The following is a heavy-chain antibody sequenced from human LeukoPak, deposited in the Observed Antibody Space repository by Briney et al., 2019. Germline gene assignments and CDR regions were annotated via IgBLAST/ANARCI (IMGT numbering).Heavy chain of an antibody. CDR2: IDIDGRT. Sequence: SETLSLTGTVSGGSISAYYWSWVRQSAGKGLEWIGRIDIDGRTSYDPSLKSRVTMSVDTSKIQFSLNLTSMTAADTAVYYCARDARYGNYGDYTSYYYYYGMDVWGQGTTVTVSS. CDR1: GGSISAYY. J-gene: IGHJ6*02. V-gene: IGHV4-4*07. CDR3: ARDARYGNYGDYTSYYYYYGMDV. D-gene: IGHD4-17*01.